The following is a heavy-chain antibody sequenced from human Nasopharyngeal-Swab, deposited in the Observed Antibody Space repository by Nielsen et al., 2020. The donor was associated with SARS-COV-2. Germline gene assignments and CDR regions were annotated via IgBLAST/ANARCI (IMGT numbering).Heavy chain of an antibody. J-gene: IGHJ6*03. CDR1: GFTFSSYS. Sequence: GGSLRLSCAASGFTFSSYSMNWVRQAPGKGLEWVSSISSSSSYIYYADSVKGRFTISRDNSKNTLYLQMNSLRAEDTAVYYCAKDQAYSGYDRSFYMDVWGKGTTVTVSS. V-gene: IGHV3-21*04. CDR2: ISSSSSYI. CDR3: AKDQAYSGYDRSFYMDV. D-gene: IGHD5-12*01.